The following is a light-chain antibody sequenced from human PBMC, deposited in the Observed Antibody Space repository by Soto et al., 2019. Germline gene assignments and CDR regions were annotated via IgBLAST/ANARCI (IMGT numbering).Light chain of an antibody. CDR3: QQYDNWPIN. V-gene: IGKV3-15*01. CDR2: GAS. Sequence: EIGMTQSPATLSVSPGERSTLSCRASQSININLAWYQQKPGQAPRLLIYGASTRATGLPARFSGSGSGTEFTLIISGLQSEDSAVYYCQQYDNWPINFGQGTRLEIK. J-gene: IGKJ5*01. CDR1: QSININ.